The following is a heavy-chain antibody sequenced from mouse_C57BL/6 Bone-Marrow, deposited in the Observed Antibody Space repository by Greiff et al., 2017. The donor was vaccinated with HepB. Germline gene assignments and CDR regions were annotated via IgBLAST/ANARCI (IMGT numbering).Heavy chain of an antibody. Sequence: QVHVKQSGAELVKPGASVKMSCKASGYTFTSYWITWVKQRPGQGLEWIGDIYPGSGSTNYNEKFKSKATLTVDTSSSTAYMQLSSLTSEDSAVYYCARATVVAGAMDYWGQGTSVTVSS. CDR3: ARATVVAGAMDY. D-gene: IGHD1-1*01. J-gene: IGHJ4*01. V-gene: IGHV1-55*01. CDR2: IYPGSGST. CDR1: GYTFTSYW.